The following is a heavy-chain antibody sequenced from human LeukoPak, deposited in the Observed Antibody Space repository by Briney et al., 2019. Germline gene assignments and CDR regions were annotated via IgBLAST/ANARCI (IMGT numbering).Heavy chain of an antibody. Sequence: GGSLRLSCAASGFTFSSYSMNWVRQAPGKGLEWVSVISLNDGSTYYADSVRGRFTISRDNAENSLSLHVNILRDEDTAVYYCARAPMIRGAITHFDPWGQGTLVTVSS. J-gene: IGHJ5*02. CDR2: ISLNDGST. V-gene: IGHV3-48*02. D-gene: IGHD3-10*01. CDR3: ARAPMIRGAITHFDP. CDR1: GFTFSSYS.